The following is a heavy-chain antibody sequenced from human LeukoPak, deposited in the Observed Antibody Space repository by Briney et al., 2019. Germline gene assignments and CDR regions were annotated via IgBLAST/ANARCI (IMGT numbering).Heavy chain of an antibody. V-gene: IGHV1-18*01. D-gene: IGHD2-2*03. CDR1: GYTFTSYG. Sequence: GASVKVSCKASGYTFTSYGISWVRQAPGQGLEWMGWISAYNGNTNYAQKLQGRVTMTTDTSTSTAYMELRSLRSDDTAVYYCARDGYCSTTNCYPTENWFDPWGQGTLVTVSS. J-gene: IGHJ5*02. CDR2: ISAYNGNT. CDR3: ARDGYCSTTNCYPTENWFDP.